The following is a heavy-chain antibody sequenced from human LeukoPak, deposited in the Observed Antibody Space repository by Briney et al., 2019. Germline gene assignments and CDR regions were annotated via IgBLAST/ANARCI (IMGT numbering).Heavy chain of an antibody. Sequence: ASVKVSCKASGGTFSSYAISWVRQAPGQGLEWMGGIIPIFGTANYAQKFQGRVTITADESTSTAYMELSSLRPDDTAVYYCARGSMIVVGQDAFDIWGQGTMVTVSS. CDR2: IIPIFGTA. D-gene: IGHD3-22*01. J-gene: IGHJ3*02. CDR1: GGTFSSYA. CDR3: ARGSMIVVGQDAFDI. V-gene: IGHV1-69*13.